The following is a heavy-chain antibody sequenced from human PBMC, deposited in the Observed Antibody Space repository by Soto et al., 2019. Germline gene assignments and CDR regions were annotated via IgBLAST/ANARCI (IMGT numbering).Heavy chain of an antibody. Sequence: EVQLVESGGGLVKPGGSLRLSCAASGFSFSTSTMNWVRQAPGKGLEFVSSIGRTGIDRYYIDSVKGRFTISRDNAQNSLYLQMTSLRAEDTALYYCVCDDNRRYWGQGTLVTVSS. V-gene: IGHV3-21*01. J-gene: IGHJ4*02. CDR1: GFSFSTST. D-gene: IGHD1-1*01. CDR2: IGRTGIDR. CDR3: VCDDNRRY.